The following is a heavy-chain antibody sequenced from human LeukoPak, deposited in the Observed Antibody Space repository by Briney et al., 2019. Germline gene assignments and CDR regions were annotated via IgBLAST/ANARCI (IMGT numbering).Heavy chain of an antibody. Sequence: GGSLRLSCAASGFIFSNYAMTWVRQAPGKGLEWVSGISVSADRTYYADSVKGRFTISRDNSKNTLYLQMNSLRVEDTAVYYCARWRCTFGGVIVDTGKWGQGTLVTVSS. J-gene: IGHJ4*02. CDR2: ISVSADRT. V-gene: IGHV3-23*01. CDR3: ARWRCTFGGVIVDTGK. CDR1: GFIFSNYA. D-gene: IGHD3-16*02.